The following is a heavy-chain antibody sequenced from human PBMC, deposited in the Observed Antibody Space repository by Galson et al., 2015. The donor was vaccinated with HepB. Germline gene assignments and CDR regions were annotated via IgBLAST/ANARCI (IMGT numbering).Heavy chain of an antibody. D-gene: IGHD4-17*01. Sequence: SVKVSCKASGGTFSSYAISWVRQAPGQGLEWMGRIIPILGIANYAQKFQGRVTITADKSTSTAYMELSSLRSEDTAVYYCASLYGQRDDAFDIWGQGTMVTVSS. CDR2: IIPILGIA. CDR1: GGTFSSYA. V-gene: IGHV1-69*04. J-gene: IGHJ3*02. CDR3: ASLYGQRDDAFDI.